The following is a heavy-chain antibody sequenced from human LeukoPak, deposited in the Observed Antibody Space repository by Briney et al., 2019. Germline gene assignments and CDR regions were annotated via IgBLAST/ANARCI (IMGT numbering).Heavy chain of an antibody. CDR2: IKQDGSEK. Sequence: GGSLRLSCGASGFTFSSYWMSWVRQAPGKGLEWVANIKQDGSEKYYVDSVKGRFTISRDNAKNSLYLQMNSLRAEDTAVYYCARGSSPYYFDYWGQGTLVTVSS. V-gene: IGHV3-7*01. CDR1: GFTFSSYW. CDR3: ARGSSPYYFDY. J-gene: IGHJ4*02.